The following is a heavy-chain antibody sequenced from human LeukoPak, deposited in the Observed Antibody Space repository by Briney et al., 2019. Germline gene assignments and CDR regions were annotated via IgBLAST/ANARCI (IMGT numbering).Heavy chain of an antibody. Sequence: SETLSLTCAVYGGSFSGYYWSWIRQPPGKGLEWIGEINHSGSTNYNPSLKSRVTISVDTSKNQFSLKLSSVTAADTAVYYCARGFRYCSSTSCYSIDAFDFWGQGTMVTVSS. CDR2: INHSGST. J-gene: IGHJ3*01. V-gene: IGHV4-34*01. CDR1: GGSFSGYY. CDR3: ARGFRYCSSTSCYSIDAFDF. D-gene: IGHD2-2*01.